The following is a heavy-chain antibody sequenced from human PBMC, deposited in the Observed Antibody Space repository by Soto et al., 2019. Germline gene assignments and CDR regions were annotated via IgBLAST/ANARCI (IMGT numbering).Heavy chain of an antibody. J-gene: IGHJ4*02. CDR1: EFTYNDNY. Sequence: QVQLVESGGGLVKPEGPLRLSYAAHEFTYNDNYMSWSRQAPGKGLEWVSYISSSSSNTNYANSVKGRFTISRDNAKNSLYLQINSLRAEDTAVYYCATVSSGWYNGVYWGQGSLVTVSS. D-gene: IGHD6-19*01. V-gene: IGHV3-11*05. CDR3: ATVSSGWYNGVY. CDR2: ISSSSSNT.